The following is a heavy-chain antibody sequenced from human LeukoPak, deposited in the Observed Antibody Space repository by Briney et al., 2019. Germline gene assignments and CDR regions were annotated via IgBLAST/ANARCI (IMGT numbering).Heavy chain of an antibody. Sequence: GGSLRLSCAASGFTFSSYGMHWVRQAPGKGLEWVAVISYDGSNKYYADSVKGRFTISRDNSKNTLYLQMNSLRAEDTAVYYCAKGGYSSGWYRDYFDYWGQGTLVTVSS. J-gene: IGHJ4*02. CDR3: AKGGYSSGWYRDYFDY. V-gene: IGHV3-30*18. D-gene: IGHD6-19*01. CDR2: ISYDGSNK. CDR1: GFTFSSYG.